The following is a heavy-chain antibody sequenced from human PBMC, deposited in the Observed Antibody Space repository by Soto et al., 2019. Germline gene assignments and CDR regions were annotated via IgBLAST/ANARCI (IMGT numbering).Heavy chain of an antibody. CDR3: ARAISGYVT. D-gene: IGHD5-12*01. J-gene: IGHJ4*02. CDR2: INAGNGDT. Sequence: QVQLVQSGAEIKKPGASVKLSCKASGITYNTYAIHWVRQAPGQGLEWMGWINAGNGDTRYSQNFQGRVTLTRDTSPSTVYMDLDSLKSGDTGVYYCARAISGYVTWGQGTLVTVSS. CDR1: GITYNTYA. V-gene: IGHV1-3*01.